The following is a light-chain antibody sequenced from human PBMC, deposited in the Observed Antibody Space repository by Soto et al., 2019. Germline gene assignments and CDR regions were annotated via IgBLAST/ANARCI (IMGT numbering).Light chain of an antibody. CDR1: SGHSSYI. V-gene: IGLV4-60*02. J-gene: IGLJ3*02. CDR2: LEGSGSY. CDR3: ETWDSNTRV. Sequence: QPVLTQSSSASASLGSSVKVTCTLSSGHSSYIIAWHQQQPGKAPRYLMKLEGSGSYNKGSGVPDSFSGSSSGADRYLTISNLQFEDEADYYCETWDSNTRVFGGGTKVTVL.